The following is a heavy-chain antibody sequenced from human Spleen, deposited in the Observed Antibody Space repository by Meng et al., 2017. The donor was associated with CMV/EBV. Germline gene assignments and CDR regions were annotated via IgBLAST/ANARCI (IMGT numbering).Heavy chain of an antibody. D-gene: IGHD2-21*01. J-gene: IGHJ6*02. Sequence: GPLRLSCTVSGGSVSSGTYSWNWIRQSPGKGLEWIGYIYYSGTTNYNPPLKSRVTISMDRSKNQFSLKLRSVTAADTAVYYCAREIDYFSGMDVWGQGATVTVSS. V-gene: IGHV4-61*01. CDR3: AREIDYFSGMDV. CDR1: GGSVSSGTYS. CDR2: IYYSGTT.